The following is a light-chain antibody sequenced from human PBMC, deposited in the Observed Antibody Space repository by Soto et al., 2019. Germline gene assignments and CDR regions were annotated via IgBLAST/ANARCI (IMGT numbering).Light chain of an antibody. CDR1: SSDVGDYNF. CDR2: EVS. CDR3: NSYTSSNTLYV. V-gene: IGLV2-14*01. Sequence: QSVLTQPASVSGSPGQSITISCTGTSSDVGDYNFVSWYQQHPGKAPKLMIYEVSHRPSGVSNRFSGSKSGNTASLTISGLQADDDADYYCNSYTSSNTLYVFGTGTKLTVL. J-gene: IGLJ1*01.